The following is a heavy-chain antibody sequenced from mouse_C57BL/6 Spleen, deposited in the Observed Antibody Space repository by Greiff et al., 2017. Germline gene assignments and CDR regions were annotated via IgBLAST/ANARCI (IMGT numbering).Heavy chain of an antibody. Sequence: VQLQQSGGGLVKPGGSLKLSCAASGFTFSSYAMSWVRQTPEKRLAWVATISDGGSYTYYPDNVKGRFTISRDNAKNNLYLQMSHLKSEDTAMYYCARDVDYYGSSPMDYWGQGTSVTVSS. CDR2: ISDGGSYT. CDR3: ARDVDYYGSSPMDY. CDR1: GFTFSSYA. D-gene: IGHD1-1*01. J-gene: IGHJ4*01. V-gene: IGHV5-4*01.